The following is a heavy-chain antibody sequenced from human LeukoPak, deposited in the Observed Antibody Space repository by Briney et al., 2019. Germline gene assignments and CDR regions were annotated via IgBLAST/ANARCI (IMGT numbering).Heavy chain of an antibody. D-gene: IGHD3-10*01. CDR3: ARETGFGELFPQCMDV. J-gene: IGHJ6*02. CDR1: GFTFSSYS. Sequence: GGSLRLSCAASGFTFSSYSMNWVRQAPGKGLEWVSYISSSSSTIYYADSVKGRFTISRDNAKNSLYLQMNSLRAEDTAVYYCARETGFGELFPQCMDVWGQGTTVTVSS. CDR2: ISSSSSTI. V-gene: IGHV3-48*01.